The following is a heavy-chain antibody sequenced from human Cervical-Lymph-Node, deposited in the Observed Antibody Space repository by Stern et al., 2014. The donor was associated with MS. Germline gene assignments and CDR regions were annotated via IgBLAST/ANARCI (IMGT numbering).Heavy chain of an antibody. V-gene: IGHV1-46*01. CDR1: GYTFTNYY. Sequence: VQLVESGAEVKKPGASVKVSCKASGYTFTNYYMHWVRQAPGQGLEWMGIINPSGGSTSYAQKFQDRVTMTRDTSTNTVYMELSSLRYEDTAVYYCARGSPTDPWGQGTLVTVSS. J-gene: IGHJ5*02. CDR3: ARGSPTDP. CDR2: INPSGGST.